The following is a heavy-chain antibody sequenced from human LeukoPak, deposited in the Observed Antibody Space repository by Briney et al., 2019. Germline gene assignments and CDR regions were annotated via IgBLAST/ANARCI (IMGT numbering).Heavy chain of an antibody. CDR3: AKEHSSSGSVDY. D-gene: IGHD1-26*01. CDR1: GFTFDAYA. V-gene: IGHV3-43*02. CDR2: ISGDGGTT. J-gene: IGHJ4*02. Sequence: GGSLRLSCAASGFTFDAYAMYWVRQAPGKGLECVSLISGDGGTTYYADSVKGRFTISRDNSKNSLYLQTNSLRTEDTALYYCAKEHSSSGSVDYWGQGTLVTVSS.